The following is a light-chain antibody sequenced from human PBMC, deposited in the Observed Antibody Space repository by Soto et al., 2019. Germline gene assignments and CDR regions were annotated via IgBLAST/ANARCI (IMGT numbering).Light chain of an antibody. Sequence: QSALTQPPSASGSPGQSVTISCTGTSSDVGGYNYVSWYQQYPGKAPKLIIYEVTKRPSGVPDRFSGSKSGNTASLTVSGLLAEDGADYYCSSHGGINNVVFGGGTKLTVL. CDR2: EVT. V-gene: IGLV2-8*01. J-gene: IGLJ3*02. CDR1: SSDVGGYNY. CDR3: SSHGGINNVV.